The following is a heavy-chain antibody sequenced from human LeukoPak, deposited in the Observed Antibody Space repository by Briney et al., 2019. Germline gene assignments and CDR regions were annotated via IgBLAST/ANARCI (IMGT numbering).Heavy chain of an antibody. CDR3: AREGSGTYHLGAY. J-gene: IGHJ4*02. Sequence: GASVKVSCKASGYTFTGYYMHWGRQAPGQGLEWMGWINPNSGGTNYAQKFQGRVTMTRDTSISTAYMELSKLTSDDTAVYYCAREGSGTYHLGAYWGQGTLVTVSS. V-gene: IGHV1-2*02. D-gene: IGHD1-26*01. CDR1: GYTFTGYY. CDR2: INPNSGGT.